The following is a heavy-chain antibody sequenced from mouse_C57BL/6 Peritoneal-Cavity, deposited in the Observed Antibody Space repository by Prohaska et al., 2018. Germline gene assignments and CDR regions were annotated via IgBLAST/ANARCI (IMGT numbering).Heavy chain of an antibody. CDR3: ARSDSTTVVADY. V-gene: IGHV1-4*01. J-gene: IGHJ2*01. Sequence: MSCKASGYTFTSYTMHWVKQRTRQGLEWIGYINTRSGYTKYNQKFKDKATLTADKSSSTAYMQLSSLTSEDSAVYYCARSDSTTVVADYWGQGTTLTVSS. CDR2: INTRSGYT. D-gene: IGHD1-1*01. CDR1: GYTFTSYT.